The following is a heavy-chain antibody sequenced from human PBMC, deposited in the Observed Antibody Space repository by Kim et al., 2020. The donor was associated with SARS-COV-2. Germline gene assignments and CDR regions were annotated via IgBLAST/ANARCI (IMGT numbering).Heavy chain of an antibody. CDR1: GGSISSGGYY. CDR3: ARMGLQREYYGDYESDY. V-gene: IGHV4-31*03. Sequence: SETLSLTCTVSGGSISSGGYYWSWIRQHPGKGLEWIGYIYYSGSTYYNPSLKSRVTISVDTSKNQFSLKLSSVTAADTAVYYCARMGLQREYYGDYESDYWGQGTLVTVSS. D-gene: IGHD4-17*01. J-gene: IGHJ4*02. CDR2: IYYSGST.